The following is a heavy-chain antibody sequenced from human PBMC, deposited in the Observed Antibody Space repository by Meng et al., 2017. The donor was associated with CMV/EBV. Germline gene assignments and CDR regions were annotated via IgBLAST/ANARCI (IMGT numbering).Heavy chain of an antibody. V-gene: IGHV1-8*03. CDR1: GYTFTSYD. CDR3: ARVGIYYDFWSGSPTGGWFDP. Sequence: ASVKVSCKASGYTFTSYDINWVRQATGQGLEWMGWMNPNSGNTGYAQKFQGRVTITRNTSISTAYMELSSLRSEDTAVYYCARVGIYYDFWSGSPTGGWFDPWGQGTLITVSS. J-gene: IGHJ5*02. D-gene: IGHD3-3*01. CDR2: MNPNSGNT.